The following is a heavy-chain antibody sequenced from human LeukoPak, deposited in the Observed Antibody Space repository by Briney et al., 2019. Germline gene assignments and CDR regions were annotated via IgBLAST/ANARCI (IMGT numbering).Heavy chain of an antibody. Sequence: GGSLRLSCVASGFTFRNCGMTWVRQAPGKGLEWVSTISGSDDGTHYADSVRGRFAISRDNSKNTLYLQMKALRDEDTATYYCAKRGPIYSSTPGNYFDYWGQGTLVTVSS. V-gene: IGHV3-23*01. D-gene: IGHD3-10*01. CDR3: AKRGPIYSSTPGNYFDY. CDR2: ISGSDDGT. CDR1: GFTFRNCG. J-gene: IGHJ4*02.